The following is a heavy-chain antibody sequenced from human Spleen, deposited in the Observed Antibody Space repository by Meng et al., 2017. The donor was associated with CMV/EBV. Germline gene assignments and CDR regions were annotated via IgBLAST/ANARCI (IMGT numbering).Heavy chain of an antibody. CDR1: GYTFRDYY. J-gene: IGHJ4*02. CDR2: INPNSAGT. Sequence: ASVKVSCKASGYTFRDYYIHWVRQAPGQGLEWMGWINPNSAGTNYAQKFQGRVTMTRDTSINTAYMELNSLRFDDTAVYYCARGRIGTAMLPGDDYWGQGTLVTVSS. V-gene: IGHV1-2*02. D-gene: IGHD5-18*01. CDR3: ARGRIGTAMLPGDDY.